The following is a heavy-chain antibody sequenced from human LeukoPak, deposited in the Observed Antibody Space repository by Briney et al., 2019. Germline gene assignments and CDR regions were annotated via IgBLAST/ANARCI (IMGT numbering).Heavy chain of an antibody. CDR2: MNPNSGNT. J-gene: IGHJ5*02. CDR3: ARGHPVWLPQRGNWFDP. D-gene: IGHD6-19*01. CDR1: GYTFTSYD. Sequence: GASVKVSCKASGYTFTSYDINWVRQATGQGLEWMGWMNPNSGNTGYAQKFQGRVTITRNTSISTAYMELSSLRSEDTAVYYCARGHPVWLPQRGNWFDPWAQGTLVTVSS. V-gene: IGHV1-8*03.